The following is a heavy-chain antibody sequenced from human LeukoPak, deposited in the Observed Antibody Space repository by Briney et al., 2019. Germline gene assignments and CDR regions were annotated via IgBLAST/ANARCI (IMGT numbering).Heavy chain of an antibody. CDR1: GGSVRSYY. Sequence: ASETLSLTCTVSGGSVRSYYWSWIRQPPGKGLEWIAYIYYSGSTNYNPSLKSRVTISVDTSKNQFSLKLSSVTAADTAVYYCARVYYSNSYDYWYFDLWGRGTLVTVSS. V-gene: IGHV4-59*02. CDR2: IYYSGST. CDR3: ARVYYSNSYDYWYFDL. D-gene: IGHD6-13*01. J-gene: IGHJ2*01.